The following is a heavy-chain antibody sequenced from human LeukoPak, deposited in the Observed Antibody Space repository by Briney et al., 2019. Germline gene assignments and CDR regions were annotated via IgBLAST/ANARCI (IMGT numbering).Heavy chain of an antibody. D-gene: IGHD2-15*01. CDR1: GFTFSSYW. CDR2: ISGGSSNT. V-gene: IGHV3-23*01. Sequence: PGGSLRLSCAASGFTFSSYWMSWVRQAPGKGLEWVSNISGGSSNTYYADSVKGRFTISRDDSKHTLHLQMNSLRAEDTAVYYCAKSGLNRFDYWGQGTLVTVSS. CDR3: AKSGLNRFDY. J-gene: IGHJ4*02.